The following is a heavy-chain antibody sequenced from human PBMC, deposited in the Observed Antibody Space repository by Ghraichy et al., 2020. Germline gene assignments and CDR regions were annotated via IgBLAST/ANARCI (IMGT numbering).Heavy chain of an antibody. D-gene: IGHD4-17*01. CDR3: ARRIYGDRYEFDP. V-gene: IGHV5-51*01. Sequence: GESLNISCKGSGYSFTSHWIGWVRQMPGKGLEWMGIIYPGDSDTRYSPSFQGQVTISADKSISTAYLQWNSLKASDSAMYYCARRIYGDRYEFDPWGQGTLVTVSS. CDR1: GYSFTSHW. CDR2: IYPGDSDT. J-gene: IGHJ5*02.